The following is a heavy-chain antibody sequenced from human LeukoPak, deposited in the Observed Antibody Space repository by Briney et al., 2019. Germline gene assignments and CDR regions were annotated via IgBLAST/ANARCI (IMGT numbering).Heavy chain of an antibody. Sequence: GGSLRLSCAASGFTFSDYYVSWIRQAPGKGLEWVSYISSSGSTIYYADSVKGRFTISRDNAKNSLYLQMNSLRAEDTAVYYCARDLKNWANWFDPWGQGTLVTVSS. V-gene: IGHV3-11*01. D-gene: IGHD3-16*01. CDR2: ISSSGSTI. J-gene: IGHJ5*02. CDR3: ARDLKNWANWFDP. CDR1: GFTFSDYY.